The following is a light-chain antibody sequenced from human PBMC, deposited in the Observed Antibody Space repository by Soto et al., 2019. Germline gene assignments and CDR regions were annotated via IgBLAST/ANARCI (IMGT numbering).Light chain of an antibody. CDR3: QQTDSFS. CDR2: ASS. CDR1: QGIRSR. Sequence: DIQMAQSPSSVSASVGDRVTITCRASQGIRSRLAWYQQKPGKAPNLLIYASSSLQSGVPSRFSGSGCGTDFTLTISSLQNEDVATYYCQQTDSFSFGGGTKVEIK. V-gene: IGKV1D-12*01. J-gene: IGKJ4*01.